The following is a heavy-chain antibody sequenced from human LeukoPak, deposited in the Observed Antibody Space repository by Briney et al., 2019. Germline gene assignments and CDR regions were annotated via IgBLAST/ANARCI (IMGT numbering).Heavy chain of an antibody. V-gene: IGHV3-33*08. J-gene: IGHJ4*02. Sequence: GGSLRLSCAASGFTVSSNYMSWVRQAPGKGLEWVAVMWYDGSNQFYADSVKGRFTISRDNAKNSLYLQMNSLRAEDTAVYYCAREPNFDYWGQGTLVTVSS. CDR1: GFTVSSNY. CDR2: MWYDGSNQ. CDR3: AREPNFDY.